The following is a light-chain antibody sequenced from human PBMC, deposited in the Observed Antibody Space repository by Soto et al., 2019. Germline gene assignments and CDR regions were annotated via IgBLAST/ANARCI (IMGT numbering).Light chain of an antibody. CDR1: QNVNKW. CDR3: QQYNSYSMYS. J-gene: IGKJ2*03. Sequence: DIQMTQSPSTLSASVGDRVTITCRASQNVNKWLARYQQKPGKAPKLLIYEASILEGGVPSRFSGSGSGTEFTLTISSLQPDDSATYYCQQYNSYSMYSFGQGTKQETK. V-gene: IGKV1-5*03. CDR2: EAS.